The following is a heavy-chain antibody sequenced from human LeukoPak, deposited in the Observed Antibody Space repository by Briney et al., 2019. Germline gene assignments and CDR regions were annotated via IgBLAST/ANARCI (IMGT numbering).Heavy chain of an antibody. V-gene: IGHV4-34*01. Sequence: SETLSLTCAVYGGSFSGYYWSWIRQPPGKGLEWIGEINHSGSTNYNPSLKSRVTISVDTSKNQFSLKLSSVTAADTAVYYCAIEYRGIAAAGTWVNFDYWGQGTLVTVSS. CDR2: INHSGST. J-gene: IGHJ4*02. D-gene: IGHD6-13*01. CDR1: GGSFSGYY. CDR3: AIEYRGIAAAGTWVNFDY.